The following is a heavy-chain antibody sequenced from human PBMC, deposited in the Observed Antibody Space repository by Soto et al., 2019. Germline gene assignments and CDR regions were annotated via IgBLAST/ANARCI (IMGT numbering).Heavy chain of an antibody. D-gene: IGHD5-18*01. V-gene: IGHV3-23*01. CDR1: GFTFSSYA. CDR3: ARVRLTGFSYGYSFDN. J-gene: IGHJ4*02. Sequence: EVQLLESGGGLVQPGGSQRLSCAASGFTFSSYAMSWVRQAPGKGLEWVSSISGSGGSKDYADSVKGRFTISRDNSKYTLYLQRDSPRAEDTAVYFCARVRLTGFSYGYSFDNWGQGALVTVSS. CDR2: ISGSGGSK.